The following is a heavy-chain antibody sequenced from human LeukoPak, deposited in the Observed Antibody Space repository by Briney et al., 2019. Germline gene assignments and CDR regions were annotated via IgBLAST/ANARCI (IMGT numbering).Heavy chain of an antibody. V-gene: IGHV1-18*01. CDR2: ISVYNGYT. CDR3: ARGQPNRLLWVGELLSNINPFDY. Sequence: GASVKVSCTASGYTFNRYAISWVRQAPGQGLEWMGWISVYNGYTKNAQKFQGRVTMTTDTSTSTPYMELRSLRSDDTAVYYCARGQPNRLLWVGELLSNINPFDYWGQGTLVTVSS. CDR1: GYTFNRYA. D-gene: IGHD3-10*01. J-gene: IGHJ4*02.